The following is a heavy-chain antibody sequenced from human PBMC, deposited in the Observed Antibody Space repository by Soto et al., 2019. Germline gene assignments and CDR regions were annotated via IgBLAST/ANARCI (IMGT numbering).Heavy chain of an antibody. CDR3: AGDTIYESSGRRVNYNYGMDV. Sequence: QLQLQQSGPGLLKPSETLSLTCAVNGESLRGSYWSWIRQSPGKGLEWIGEIYHMGSTNYNPSLESRFVISVETSKIQFSLKLRPVTVADTAISYCAGDTIYESSGRRVNYNYGMDVWGQGTTVTVSS. CDR1: GESLRGSY. D-gene: IGHD3-22*01. CDR2: IYHMGST. J-gene: IGHJ6*02. V-gene: IGHV4-34*01.